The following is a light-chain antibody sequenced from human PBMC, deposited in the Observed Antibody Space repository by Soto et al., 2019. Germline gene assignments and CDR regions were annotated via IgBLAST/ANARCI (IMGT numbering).Light chain of an antibody. Sequence: EIVLTQSPGTLSLSPGERATLSCRASQSVSSNYLAWYQQQKPGQAPRLLIYGASTRATGFPDRFSGSGSGTDFTLTINRLEPDDFAVYYCQQRNDWPITFGQGTRLEIK. J-gene: IGKJ5*01. V-gene: IGKV3D-20*02. CDR2: GAS. CDR1: QSVSSNY. CDR3: QQRNDWPIT.